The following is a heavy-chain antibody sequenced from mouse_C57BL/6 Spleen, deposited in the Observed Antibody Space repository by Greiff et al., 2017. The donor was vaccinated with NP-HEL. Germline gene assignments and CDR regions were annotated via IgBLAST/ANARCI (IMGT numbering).Heavy chain of an antibody. Sequence: VKLQESGAELVKPGASVKMSCKASGYTFTTYPIEWMKQNHGKSLEWIGNFHPYNDDTKYNEKFKGKATLTVEKSSSTVYLELSRLTSDDSAVYYCAKRGYRGDYFDYWGQGTTLTVSS. D-gene: IGHD2-14*01. J-gene: IGHJ2*01. CDR1: GYTFTTYP. CDR3: AKRGYRGDYFDY. V-gene: IGHV1-47*01. CDR2: FHPYNDDT.